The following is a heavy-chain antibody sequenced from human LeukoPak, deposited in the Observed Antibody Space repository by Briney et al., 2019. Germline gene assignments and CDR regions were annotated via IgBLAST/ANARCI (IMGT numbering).Heavy chain of an antibody. CDR1: GFIFSTYS. D-gene: IGHD6-6*01. V-gene: IGHV3-48*01. CDR2: ISSSSRTT. CDR3: AREDGSSYYFDY. Sequence: GGSLRLSCAASGFIFSTYSMNWVRQAPGKGLEWVSYISSSSRTTDYADSVKGRFTISRDNAENSLYLQLNSLRAEDTAVYYRAREDGSSYYFDYWGQGTLVTVAS. J-gene: IGHJ4*02.